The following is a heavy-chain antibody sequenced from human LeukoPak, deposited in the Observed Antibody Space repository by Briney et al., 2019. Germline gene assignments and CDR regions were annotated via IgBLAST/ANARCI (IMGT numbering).Heavy chain of an antibody. CDR1: GGSISSSSYY. Sequence: SETLSLTCTVSGGSISSSSYYWGWIRQPPGKGLEWIGSIYYSGNTYYNASLKSQVSISIDTSKNQFSLKLSSVTAADTAVYYCARVLYYYDGYDYWGQGTLVTVSS. CDR3: ARVLYYYDGYDY. V-gene: IGHV4-39*01. J-gene: IGHJ4*02. CDR2: IYYSGNT. D-gene: IGHD3-22*01.